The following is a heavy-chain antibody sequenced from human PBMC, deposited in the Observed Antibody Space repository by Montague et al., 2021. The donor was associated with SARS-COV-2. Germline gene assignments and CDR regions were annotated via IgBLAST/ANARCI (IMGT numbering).Heavy chain of an antibody. Sequence: TLSLTCTVSGASITSCSYYWSWIRQPAGTRLEWIGRKYTTGSTNYDPFLKSRVAISVDTSKNQFSLKLGSVTAADTAVYYCARAGEQLVRGRWYFDYWGQGILVTVSS. D-gene: IGHD6-6*01. V-gene: IGHV4-61*02. J-gene: IGHJ4*02. CDR1: GASITSCSYY. CDR2: KYTTGST. CDR3: ARAGEQLVRGRWYFDY.